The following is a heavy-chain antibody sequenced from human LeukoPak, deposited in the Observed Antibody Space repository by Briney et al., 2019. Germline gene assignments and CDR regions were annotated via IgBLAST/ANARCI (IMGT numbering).Heavy chain of an antibody. J-gene: IGHJ4*02. D-gene: IGHD7-27*01. V-gene: IGHV4-30-2*01. CDR3: ARVELGAFDY. CDR1: GGSISSGGYS. Sequence: PSQTLSLTCAVSGGSISSGGYSWSWIRQPPGKGLEWIGYIYHSGSTYYNPSLKSRVTISVDRSKNQFSLKLSSVTAADTAVYYRARVELGAFDYWGQGTLVTVSS. CDR2: IYHSGST.